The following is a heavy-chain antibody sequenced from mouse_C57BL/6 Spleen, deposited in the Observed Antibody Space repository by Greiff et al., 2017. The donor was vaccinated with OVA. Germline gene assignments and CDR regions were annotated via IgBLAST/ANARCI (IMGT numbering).Heavy chain of an antibody. V-gene: IGHV1-59*01. Sequence: QVQLQQPGAELVRPGTSVKLSCKASGYTFTSYWMHWVKQRPGQGLEWIGVIDPSDSYTNYNQKFKGKATLTVDTSSSTAYMQLSSLTSEDSAVYYCASYYYGSSYDYWGQGTTLTVSS. CDR1: GYTFTSYW. D-gene: IGHD1-1*01. CDR3: ASYYYGSSYDY. J-gene: IGHJ2*01. CDR2: IDPSDSYT.